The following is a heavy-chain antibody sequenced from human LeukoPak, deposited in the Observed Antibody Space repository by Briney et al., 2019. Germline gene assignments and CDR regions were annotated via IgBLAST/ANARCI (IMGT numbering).Heavy chain of an antibody. D-gene: IGHD4-17*01. CDR2: ISYDGSNT. CDR1: GFTFSNYG. Sequence: GGSLRLSCAASGFTFSNYGIHWVRQAPGKGLEWVALISYDGSNTWYADSVKGRFTISRDNSKNTLYLQMTSLGVEDTALYYCARDSPIDYGVPGEASSDYWGQGTLVTVSS. CDR3: ARDSPIDYGVPGEASSDY. V-gene: IGHV3-30*04. J-gene: IGHJ4*02.